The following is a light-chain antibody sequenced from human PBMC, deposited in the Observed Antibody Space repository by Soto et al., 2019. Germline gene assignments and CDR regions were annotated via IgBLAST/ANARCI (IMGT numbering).Light chain of an antibody. V-gene: IGKV3-20*01. CDR1: QSVTSSY. Sequence: EIVLTQSPGTLSLSPGERATLSCRASQSVTSSYFAWYQHKHGQAPRLLIYGASRRATGSPYMFSGGGYGTDVTLDISRLERYDFSIYCCLQYDSFIFTFGLGTKLDIK. CDR2: GAS. CDR3: LQYDSFIFT. J-gene: IGKJ3*01.